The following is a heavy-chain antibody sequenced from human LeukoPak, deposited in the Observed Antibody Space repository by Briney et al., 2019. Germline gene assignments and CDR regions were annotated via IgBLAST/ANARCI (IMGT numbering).Heavy chain of an antibody. CDR1: GYTLTELS. Sequence: ASVKVSCKVSGYTLTELSMHWVRQAPGKGLEWMGGFDPEDGETIYAQKFQGRVTMTEDTSTDTAYMELSSLRSEDTAVYYCATYQLRSGPFDYWGQGTLVTVSS. V-gene: IGHV1-24*01. CDR2: FDPEDGET. J-gene: IGHJ4*02. D-gene: IGHD3-22*01. CDR3: ATYQLRSGPFDY.